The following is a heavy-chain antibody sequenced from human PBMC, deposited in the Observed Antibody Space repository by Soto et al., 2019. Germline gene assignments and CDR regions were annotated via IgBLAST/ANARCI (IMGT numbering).Heavy chain of an antibody. J-gene: IGHJ3*02. CDR2: IIPIFGTA. V-gene: IGHV1-69*13. D-gene: IGHD5-18*01. CDR3: ARDRNSYGYSTHAFDI. Sequence: SVKVSCKASGGTFSSYAISWVRQAPGQGLEWMGGIIPIFGTANYAQKFQGRVTITADESTSTAYMELSSLRSEDTAVYYCARDRNSYGYSTHAFDIWGQGIMVTVSS. CDR1: GGTFSSYA.